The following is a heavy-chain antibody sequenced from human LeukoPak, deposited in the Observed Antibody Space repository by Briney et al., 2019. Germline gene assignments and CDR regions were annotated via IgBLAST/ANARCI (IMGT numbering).Heavy chain of an antibody. J-gene: IGHJ4*02. CDR2: MSYGGTS. CDR3: ARHSGMVDRHFAH. CDR1: GGSIVISSYY. V-gene: IGHV4-39*01. D-gene: IGHD3-3*01. Sequence: PSETLSLTCNVSGGSIVISSYYWGWVRQSPGKGLEWIGSMSYGGTSYYNPSLKSRVTMSVDTSKNTFSLKVTPVTAADTAVYFCARHSGMVDRHFAHWGQGILVPVSS.